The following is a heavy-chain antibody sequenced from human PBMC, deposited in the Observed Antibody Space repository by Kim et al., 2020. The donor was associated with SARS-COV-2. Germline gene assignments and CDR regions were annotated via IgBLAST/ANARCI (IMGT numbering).Heavy chain of an antibody. CDR3: ARDLPGAGYYYYGMDV. J-gene: IGHJ6*02. V-gene: IGHV1-2*02. D-gene: IGHD3-10*01. Sequence: ASVKVSCKASGYSFTGYYMHWVRQAPGQGLEWMGWINPNSGGTNYAQKFQGRVTMTRDTTISTAYMELSRLRSDDTAVYYCARDLPGAGYYYYGMDVWGQGTTVTVSS. CDR1: GYSFTGYY. CDR2: INPNSGGT.